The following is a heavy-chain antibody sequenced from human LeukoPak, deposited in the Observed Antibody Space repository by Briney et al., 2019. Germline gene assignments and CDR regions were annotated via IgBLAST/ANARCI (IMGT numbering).Heavy chain of an antibody. CDR1: GGSISSGGYY. Sequence: SQTPSLTCTVSGGSISSGGYYWSWIRQHPGKGLEWIGYIYYSGSTYYNPSLKSRVTISVDTSKNQFSLKLSSVTAADTAVYYCARGAHGGRDYWGQGTLVTVSS. J-gene: IGHJ4*02. V-gene: IGHV4-31*03. D-gene: IGHD3-16*01. CDR2: IYYSGST. CDR3: ARGAHGGRDY.